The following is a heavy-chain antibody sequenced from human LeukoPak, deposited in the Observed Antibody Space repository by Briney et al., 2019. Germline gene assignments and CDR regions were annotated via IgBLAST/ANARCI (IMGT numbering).Heavy chain of an antibody. CDR3: ARSNNGYSDS. V-gene: IGHV3-64*01. CDR2: ITSNGGST. J-gene: IGHJ4*02. D-gene: IGHD5-24*01. Sequence: GSLRLSCAASGFTFSSYNMHWVRQAPGKGLEYVSAITSNGGSTYYANSVKGRFTISRDNSKNTLYLQMGSLGAEDMAVYYCARSNNGYSDSRGQGTLVTVSS. CDR1: GFTFSSYN.